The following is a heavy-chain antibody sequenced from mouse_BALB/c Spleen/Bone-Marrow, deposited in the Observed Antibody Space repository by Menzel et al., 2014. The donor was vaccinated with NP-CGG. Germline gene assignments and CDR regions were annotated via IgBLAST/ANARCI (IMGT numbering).Heavy chain of an antibody. CDR3: ARGDYYRSPMDY. CDR1: GYTFTSYY. V-gene: IGHV1S56*01. Sequence: QVQLQQSGPELVKPGSSVRISCKASGYTFTSYYIHWVKQRPGQGLEWIAWIYPGNVNTNYNEKFEDKATLTADKSSSTAYMHLSSLTSEDSAVYFCARGDYYRSPMDYWGQGTSVTVSS. J-gene: IGHJ4*01. CDR2: IYPGNVNT. D-gene: IGHD2-14*01.